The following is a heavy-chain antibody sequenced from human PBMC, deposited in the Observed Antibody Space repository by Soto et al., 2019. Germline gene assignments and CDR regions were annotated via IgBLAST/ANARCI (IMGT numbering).Heavy chain of an antibody. V-gene: IGHV4-34*01. J-gene: IGHJ4*02. Sequence: SETLSLTCAVYGGSFSGYYWSWIRQPPGKGLEWIGEINHSGSTNYNPSLKSRVTISVDTSKNQFSLKLSSVTAADTAVYYCASSVSSWYFDYWGQGTLVTVSS. D-gene: IGHD6-13*01. CDR1: GGSFSGYY. CDR2: INHSGST. CDR3: ASSVSSWYFDY.